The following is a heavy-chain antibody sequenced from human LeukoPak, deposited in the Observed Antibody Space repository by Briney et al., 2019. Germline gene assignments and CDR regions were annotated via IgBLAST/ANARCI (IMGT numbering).Heavy chain of an antibody. CDR3: ARRSSALDAFDI. J-gene: IGHJ3*02. Sequence: ASAKVSCKASGGTFSSYTISWVRQAPGQGFEWMGRIIPILGIANYAQKFQGRVTITADKSTSTAYMELSSLRSEDTAVYYCARRSSALDAFDIWGQGTMVTVSS. V-gene: IGHV1-69*02. CDR2: IIPILGIA. CDR1: GGTFSSYT. D-gene: IGHD6-25*01.